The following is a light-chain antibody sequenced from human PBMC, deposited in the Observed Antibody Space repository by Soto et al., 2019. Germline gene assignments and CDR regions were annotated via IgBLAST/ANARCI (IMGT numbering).Light chain of an antibody. CDR2: AAS. Sequence: DIQMTQSPTSLSASVGDRVTITCRASQGIRNFVAWYQQKPGQAPKLLIYAASTLQSGVPSRFSGSGSGTDFPLTINSLQTENVATYYCQKYSSVPVFGPGTKVDIK. CDR3: QKYSSVPV. J-gene: IGKJ3*01. CDR1: QGIRNF. V-gene: IGKV1-27*01.